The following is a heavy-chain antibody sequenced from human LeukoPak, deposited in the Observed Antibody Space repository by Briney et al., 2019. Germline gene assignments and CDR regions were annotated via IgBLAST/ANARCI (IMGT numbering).Heavy chain of an antibody. D-gene: IGHD1-14*01. CDR2: IYYSGST. Sequence: PSETLSLTCSVSGGSISSSSYYWGWIRQPPGKGLEWIGNIYYSGSTYYNPSLKSRVTISVDTSKNQFSLKLSSVTAADTAAYYCARQGTGASDCWGQGTLVTVSS. CDR3: ARQGTGASDC. CDR1: GGSISSSSYY. J-gene: IGHJ4*02. V-gene: IGHV4-39*01.